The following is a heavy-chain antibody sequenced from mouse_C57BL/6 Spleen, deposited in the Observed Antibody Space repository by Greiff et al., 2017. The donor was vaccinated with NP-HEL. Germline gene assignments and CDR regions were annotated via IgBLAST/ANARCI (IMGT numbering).Heavy chain of an antibody. Sequence: QVQLQQPGAELVRPGSSVKLSCKASGYTFTSYWMHWVKQRPIQGLEWIGNIAPSDSETHYYQNVKDKATLTVAKYSSPAYLQLSSLTSEYSAVYYDARVRGYYAMDYWGQGTSVTVSS. CDR3: ARVRGYYAMDY. D-gene: IGHD3-2*02. CDR2: IAPSDSET. CDR1: GYTFTSYW. V-gene: IGHV1-52*01. J-gene: IGHJ4*01.